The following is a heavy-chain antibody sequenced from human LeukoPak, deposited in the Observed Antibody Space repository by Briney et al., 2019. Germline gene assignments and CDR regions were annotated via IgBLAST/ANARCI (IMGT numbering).Heavy chain of an antibody. CDR3: ARGGGSGWHKYDY. J-gene: IGHJ4*02. CDR1: GGSISSSSYY. Sequence: PSETLSLTCTVSGGSISSSSYYWGWIRQPPGKGLEWIGSIYYSGSTYYNPSLKSRVTISVDTSKNQFSLKLSSVTAADTAVYYCARGGGSGWHKYDYWGQGTLVTVSS. D-gene: IGHD6-19*01. V-gene: IGHV4-39*01. CDR2: IYYSGST.